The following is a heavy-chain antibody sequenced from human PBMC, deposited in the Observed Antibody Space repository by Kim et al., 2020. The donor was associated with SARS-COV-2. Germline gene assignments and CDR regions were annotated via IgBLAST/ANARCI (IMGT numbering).Heavy chain of an antibody. CDR3: ARGVSGMDV. V-gene: IGHV3-53*01. J-gene: IGHJ6*02. CDR2: GST. Sequence: GSTYYADSVKGRFTISRDNSKNTLYLQMNSLIAEDTAVYYCARGVSGMDVWGQGTTVTVSS.